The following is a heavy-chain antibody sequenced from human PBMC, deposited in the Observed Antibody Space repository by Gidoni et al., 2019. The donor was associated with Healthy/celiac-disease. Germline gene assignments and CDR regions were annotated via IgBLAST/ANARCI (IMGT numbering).Heavy chain of an antibody. V-gene: IGHV4-34*01. CDR2: IKHSGST. Sequence: QVQLQQWGAGLLKPSETLSLTCAVYGGSFSGYYWSWIRQPPGKGLEWIGEIKHSGSTNYNPSLKSRVTISVDTSKNQFSLKLSSVTAADTAVYYCARKSSGWYFDAFDIWGQGTMVTVSS. CDR1: GGSFSGYY. J-gene: IGHJ3*02. D-gene: IGHD6-19*01. CDR3: ARKSSGWYFDAFDI.